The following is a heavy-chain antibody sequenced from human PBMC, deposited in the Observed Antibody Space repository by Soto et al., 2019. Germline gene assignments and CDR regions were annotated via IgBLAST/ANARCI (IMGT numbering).Heavy chain of an antibody. CDR1: GFTFRSYA. Sequence: PGGSLRLSCEVSGFTFRSYAMHWVRQAPGKGLEWLSYISSSSDFIYYSESVKGRFTISRDNANNSLYLQMNSLRAADTAIYYCARGANGIDRLDHWGQGAPVTVSS. V-gene: IGHV3-48*03. D-gene: IGHD5-12*01. CDR2: ISSSSDFI. J-gene: IGHJ5*02. CDR3: ARGANGIDRLDH.